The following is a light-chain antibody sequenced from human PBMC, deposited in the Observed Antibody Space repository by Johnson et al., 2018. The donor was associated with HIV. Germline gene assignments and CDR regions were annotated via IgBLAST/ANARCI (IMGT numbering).Light chain of an antibody. CDR3: GTWDSSLSAYV. V-gene: IGLV1-51*01. CDR1: NSNIGNNY. J-gene: IGLJ1*01. Sequence: QSILTQPPSVSAATGQKVTISCSGSNSNIGNNYVSWYQQFPGTAPKLLIYDNNKRPSGIPDRFSGSKSGTSATLGITGLQTGDEADYYCGTWDSSLSAYVFGTGTKVTVL. CDR2: DNN.